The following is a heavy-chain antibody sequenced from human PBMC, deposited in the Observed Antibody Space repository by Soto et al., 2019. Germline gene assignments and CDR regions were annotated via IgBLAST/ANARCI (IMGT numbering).Heavy chain of an antibody. D-gene: IGHD6-19*01. CDR2: IYYSGST. CDR1: GGSISSSSYY. J-gene: IGHJ4*02. CDR3: ARSPTDSSGFLFDY. Sequence: SETLSLTCTVSGGSISSSSYYWGWIRQPPGKGLEWIGSIYYSGSTYYNPSLKSRVTISVDTSKNQFSLKLSSVTAADTAVYYCARSPTDSSGFLFDYWGQGTLVTVSS. V-gene: IGHV4-39*01.